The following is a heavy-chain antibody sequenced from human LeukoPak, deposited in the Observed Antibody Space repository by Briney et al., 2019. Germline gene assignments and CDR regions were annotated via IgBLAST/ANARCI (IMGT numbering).Heavy chain of an antibody. CDR2: ISGSGYTT. CDR1: GFTFSSYA. V-gene: IGHV3-23*01. D-gene: IGHD1-14*01. Sequence: PGGSLRLSCAASGFTFSSYAMSWVRQAPGKGLEWVSSISGSGYTTYYADSVKGRFTISRDNSKATLLLHMSSLRVEDTAVYYRAKGDSAAWPESWVDHWGQGTLVTVSS. J-gene: IGHJ5*02. CDR3: AKGDSAAWPESWVDH.